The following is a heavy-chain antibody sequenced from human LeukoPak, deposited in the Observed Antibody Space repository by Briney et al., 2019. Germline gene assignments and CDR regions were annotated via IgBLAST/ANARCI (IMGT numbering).Heavy chain of an antibody. CDR2: ISKSGDST. V-gene: IGHV3-23*01. J-gene: IGHJ3*02. CDR1: GFTFSSYA. CDR3: AKDQGYSSAWYSRDSFDM. D-gene: IGHD6-19*01. Sequence: PGGSLRLSCAASGFTFSSYAMSWVRQAPGKGLEWVSAISKSGDSTFYADSVKGRFTISRDNSQNTLYVQMNSLRAEDTAVYYCAKDQGYSSAWYSRDSFDMWGQGTMVTVSS.